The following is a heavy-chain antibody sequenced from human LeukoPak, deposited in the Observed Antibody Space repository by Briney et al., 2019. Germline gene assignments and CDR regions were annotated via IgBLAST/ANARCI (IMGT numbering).Heavy chain of an antibody. Sequence: SETLSLTCAVSGGSISSGGYSWSWIRQPPGQGLEWIGYIYHSGSTYYNPSLKSRVTISVDRSKNQFSLKLSSVTAADTAVYYCARANCSSTSCYGYYYYGMDVWGQGTTVTVSS. CDR1: GGSISSGGYS. CDR2: IYHSGST. J-gene: IGHJ6*02. V-gene: IGHV4-30-2*01. CDR3: ARANCSSTSCYGYYYYGMDV. D-gene: IGHD2-2*01.